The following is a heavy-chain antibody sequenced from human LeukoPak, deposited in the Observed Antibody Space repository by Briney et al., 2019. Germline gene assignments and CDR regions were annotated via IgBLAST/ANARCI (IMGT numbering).Heavy chain of an antibody. D-gene: IGHD1-1*01. Sequence: GGSLRLSCAASGFTFSRYSMNWVRQAPGKGLEWVSYISSSSRTMYYADSVKGRFTISRDNAKNSLYLQMNSLRDDDTAVYYCARDRWHDGSDYWGQGTLVTVSS. CDR3: ARDRWHDGSDY. V-gene: IGHV3-48*02. CDR1: GFTFSRYS. CDR2: ISSSSRTM. J-gene: IGHJ4*02.